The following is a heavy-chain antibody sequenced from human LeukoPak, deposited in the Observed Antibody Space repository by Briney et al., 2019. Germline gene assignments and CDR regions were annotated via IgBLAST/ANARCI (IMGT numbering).Heavy chain of an antibody. CDR1: GFIFSRHW. J-gene: IGHJ4*02. D-gene: IGHD3-10*01. CDR3: ARGDYYGSGSSRGDY. V-gene: IGHV3-7*03. Sequence: GGSLRLSCAASGFIFSRHWMSWVRQAPGKGLEWVASIKQDDSEIYSVDSVKGRFTISRDNAKNSLYLQMNSLRAEDTALYYCARGDYYGSGSSRGDYWGQGTLVTVSS. CDR2: IKQDDSEI.